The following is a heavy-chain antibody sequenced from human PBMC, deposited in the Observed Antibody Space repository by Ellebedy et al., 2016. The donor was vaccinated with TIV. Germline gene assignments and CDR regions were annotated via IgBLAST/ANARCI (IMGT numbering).Heavy chain of an antibody. V-gene: IGHV4-59*01. D-gene: IGHD3-10*01. CDR3: ARGEVVRGVISWYYFDY. CDR2: IYYSGST. CDR1: GWSFSGYY. J-gene: IGHJ4*02. Sequence: SETLSLPXAVYGWSFSGYYWSWIRQPPGKGLEWIGYIYYSGSTNYNPSLKSRVTISVDTSRNQFSLKLSSVTAADTAVYYCARGEVVRGVISWYYFDYWGQGTLVTVSS.